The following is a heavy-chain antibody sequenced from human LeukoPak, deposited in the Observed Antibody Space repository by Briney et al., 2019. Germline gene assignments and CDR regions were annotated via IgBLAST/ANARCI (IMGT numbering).Heavy chain of an antibody. V-gene: IGHV3-38-3*01. J-gene: IGHJ4*02. Sequence: PGGSLRLSCAASGFTVSSNYMSWVRQAPGKGLEWVSSISGGSTYYADSRKGRFTISRDNSKNTLHLQMNSLRAEETAVYYCAKAQSYGYSDYWGQGTLVAVSS. CDR3: AKAQSYGYSDY. D-gene: IGHD3-16*01. CDR1: GFTVSSNY. CDR2: ISGGST.